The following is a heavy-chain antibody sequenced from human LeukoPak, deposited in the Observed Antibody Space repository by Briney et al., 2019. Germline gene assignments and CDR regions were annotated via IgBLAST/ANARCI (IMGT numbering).Heavy chain of an antibody. CDR3: ARTSSITCYDY. CDR2: IRGDGSEK. CDR1: GFTLSSYW. D-gene: IGHD2-2*01. Sequence: SGESLRLSCAASGFTLSSYWMIWVRQAPGKGLEWVANIRGDGSEKKYVDSVKGRFTISRDNAKNSLYLQMDNLRAEDTAMYYCARTSSITCYDYWGRGTLVTVSS. V-gene: IGHV3-7*03. J-gene: IGHJ4*02.